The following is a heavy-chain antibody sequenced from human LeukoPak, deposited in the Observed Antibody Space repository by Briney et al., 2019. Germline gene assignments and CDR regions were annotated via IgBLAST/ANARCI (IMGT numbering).Heavy chain of an antibody. CDR2: IFFSVRT. D-gene: IGHD3-10*01. CDR1: GGSISSHY. J-gene: IGHJ2*01. Sequence: SETLSLTCTVSGGSISSHYWSWIQQPPGKGLEWIGYIFFSVRTYYKPSLRSRVPISEDTSKNQFSRKLTSGAAPTPLVYYSGCSNYIPTLKSRVTISVDTSKNQFSLKLSSVTAADTAVYYCAIQLWFGELFHPSYFDLWGRGTLVTVSS. CDR3: GCSNYIPTLKSRVTISVDTSKNQFSLKLSSVTAADTAVYYCAIQLWFGELFHPSYFDL. V-gene: IGHV4-59*08.